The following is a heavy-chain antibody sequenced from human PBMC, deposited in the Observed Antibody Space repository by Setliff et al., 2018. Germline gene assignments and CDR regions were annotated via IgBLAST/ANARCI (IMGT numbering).Heavy chain of an antibody. J-gene: IGHJ4*02. CDR3: ARESRFGYSGYDCAFDY. CDR1: GGSISTSSY. D-gene: IGHD5-12*01. Sequence: SETLSLTCTVSGGSISTSSYWGWIRQPPGKGLEWIGSIYYSGTTYYNPSLKSRVTISVDTSKNQFSLRLTSVTAADTAIYYCARESRFGYSGYDCAFDYWGQGMLVTVSS. CDR2: IYYSGTT. V-gene: IGHV4-39*02.